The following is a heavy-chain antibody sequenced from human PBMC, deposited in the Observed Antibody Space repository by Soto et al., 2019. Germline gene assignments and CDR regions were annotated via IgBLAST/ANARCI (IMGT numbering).Heavy chain of an antibody. CDR3: ARTPHCSSTSCNVYYFDY. D-gene: IGHD2-2*01. V-gene: IGHV1-8*01. CDR1: GYTFTSYD. CDR2: MNPNSGNT. J-gene: IGHJ4*02. Sequence: QVQLVQSGAEVKKPGASVKVSCKASGYTFTSYDINWVRQATGQGLEWMGWMNPNSGNTGYAQKFQGRVTMTRNTSISTAYMELSSLRSEDTAVYYCARTPHCSSTSCNVYYFDYWGQGTLVTVSS.